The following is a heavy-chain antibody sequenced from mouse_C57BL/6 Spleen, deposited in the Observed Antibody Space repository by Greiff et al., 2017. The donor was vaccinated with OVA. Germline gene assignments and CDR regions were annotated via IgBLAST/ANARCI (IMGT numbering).Heavy chain of an antibody. CDR2: IYPRDGST. J-gene: IGHJ3*01. V-gene: IGHV1-78*01. CDR3: SRVEWYYGSSPFAY. CDR1: GYTFTDHT. Sequence: QVQLQQSDAELVKPGASVKISCKVSGYTFTDHTIHWMKQRPEQGLEWIGYIYPRDGSTKYNEKFKGKATLTADKSSSTAYMQLNSLTSEDSAVSFCSRVEWYYGSSPFAYWGQGTLVTVSA. D-gene: IGHD1-1*01.